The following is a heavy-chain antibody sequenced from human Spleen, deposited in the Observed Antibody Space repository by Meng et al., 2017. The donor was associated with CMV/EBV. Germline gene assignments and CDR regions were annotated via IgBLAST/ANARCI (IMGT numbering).Heavy chain of an antibody. CDR2: IYTSGST. J-gene: IGHJ4*02. CDR3: ATGSGDFDH. CDR1: GGSISSYY. Sequence: VPLQAAGPGLVKPSDTRSLPRTVSGGSISSYYWSWIRQPAGKGLEWIGRIYTSGSTNYNPSLKSRVTMSVDTSKNQISLRLRSVTAADTAVYYCATGSGDFDHWGQGTLVTVSS. D-gene: IGHD1-26*01. V-gene: IGHV4-4*07.